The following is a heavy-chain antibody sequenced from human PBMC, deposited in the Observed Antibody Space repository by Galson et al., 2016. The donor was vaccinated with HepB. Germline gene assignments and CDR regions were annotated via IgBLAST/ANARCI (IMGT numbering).Heavy chain of an antibody. D-gene: IGHD4-11*01. Sequence: SLRLSCAASGFAFSVYGMTWVRQAPRKGLEWVSAISTSGSSTDYADSVKGRFTISRDNSKNTLYLQMNSLRAEDTAVYYCAKGTTRLGDNWGQGILVTV. CDR1: GFAFSVYG. CDR2: ISTSGSST. V-gene: IGHV3-23*01. J-gene: IGHJ4*02. CDR3: AKGTTRLGDN.